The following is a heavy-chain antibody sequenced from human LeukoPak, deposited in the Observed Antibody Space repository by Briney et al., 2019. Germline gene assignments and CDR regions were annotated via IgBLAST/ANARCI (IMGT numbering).Heavy chain of an antibody. CDR2: INPNSGGT. Sequence: ASVKVSCKASGYTXTGYYMHGVRQAPGQGLEWMGWINPNSGGTNYAQKFQGRATMTRDTSISTAYMELSRLRSDDTAVYYCAREADYYDSSGYYSYWGQGTLVTVSS. V-gene: IGHV1-2*02. D-gene: IGHD3-22*01. J-gene: IGHJ4*02. CDR3: AREADYYDSSGYYSY. CDR1: GYTXTGYY.